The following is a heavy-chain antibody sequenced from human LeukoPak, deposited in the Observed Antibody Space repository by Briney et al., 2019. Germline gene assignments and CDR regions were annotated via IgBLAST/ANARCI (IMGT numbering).Heavy chain of an antibody. J-gene: IGHJ4*02. V-gene: IGHV4-59*01. CDR2: IYYNGNT. CDR1: GGSISSYY. D-gene: IGHD5-12*01. CDR3: ARNSPVANY. Sequence: SETLSLTCTVSGGSISSYYWSWIRQPPGKGPEWIGYIYYNGNTGYNPSLKNRVTISVDTSKNQFSLKLSSVTAADTAVYYCARNSPVANYWGQGTLVTVSS.